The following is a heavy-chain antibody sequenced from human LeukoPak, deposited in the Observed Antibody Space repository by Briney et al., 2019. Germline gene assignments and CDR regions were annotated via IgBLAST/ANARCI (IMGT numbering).Heavy chain of an antibody. Sequence: GGSLRLSCAASGFAFDDFAMHGVRQAPGKGLEWVSLVSWDGNSTYYADSVEGRFTISRDNSKNSLYLQMNSLRPGDTAFYYCAKEDFDYWGQGTLVTVSS. CDR1: GFAFDDFA. J-gene: IGHJ4*02. CDR3: AKEDFDY. V-gene: IGHV3-43D*03. CDR2: VSWDGNST.